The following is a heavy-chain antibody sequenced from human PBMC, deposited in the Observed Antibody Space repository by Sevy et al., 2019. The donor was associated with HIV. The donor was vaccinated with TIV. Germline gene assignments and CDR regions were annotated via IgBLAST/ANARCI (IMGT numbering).Heavy chain of an antibody. D-gene: IGHD3-22*01. CDR3: ARATYYYDTSGPSFFDF. Sequence: GGSLRLSCIASGFIFSNYEMNWVRQAPGKGLEWVSYITSSGSTKHYADSVKGRFTISRDNGKNSIYLQMNSLRAEDTAVYYCARATYYYDTSGPSFFDFWGQGTLVTVSS. J-gene: IGHJ4*02. CDR2: ITSSGSTK. V-gene: IGHV3-48*03. CDR1: GFIFSNYE.